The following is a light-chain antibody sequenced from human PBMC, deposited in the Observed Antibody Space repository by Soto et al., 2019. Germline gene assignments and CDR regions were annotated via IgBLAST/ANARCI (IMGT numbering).Light chain of an antibody. CDR3: QQYYNSPLT. CDR1: QSINNW. V-gene: IGKV1-5*03. J-gene: IGKJ1*01. Sequence: DIQMTQSPSTLSASVGDRVTITCRASQSINNWLAWYQQMPGKAPKLLIYKASTAESGVPSRFRGIRSGTQCTLTISGLQPDDFPSYYSQQYYNSPLTFGQGTKVDIK. CDR2: KAS.